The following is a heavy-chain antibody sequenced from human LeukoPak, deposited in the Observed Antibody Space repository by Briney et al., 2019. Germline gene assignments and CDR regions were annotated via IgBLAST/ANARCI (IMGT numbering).Heavy chain of an antibody. CDR2: IYPGDSDT. CDR1: GYSFTSYW. V-gene: IGHV5-51*01. CDR3: ARFLRYCSGGSCPASLGFGY. Sequence: GESLKISCKGSGYSFTSYWIGWVRQMPGKGLEWMGIIYPGDSDTRYSPSFQGQVNISADKSISTAYLQWSSLKASDTAMYYCARFLRYCSGGSCPASLGFGYWGQGTLVTVSS. D-gene: IGHD2-15*01. J-gene: IGHJ4*02.